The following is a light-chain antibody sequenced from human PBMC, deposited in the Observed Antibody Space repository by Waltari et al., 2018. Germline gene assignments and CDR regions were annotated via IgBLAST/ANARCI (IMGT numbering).Light chain of an antibody. Sequence: QSALTQPASVSGSPGQPNNIPCPGSSSDIRAYNFVSWYQQHPGKTPQLKIYYVSKRPPGISNRYSVSKSGNAVSLTICGLQVEDESDYFCSSYTTTDIVVFGGGTELTVL. CDR1: SSDIRAYNF. CDR2: YVS. J-gene: IGLJ2*01. V-gene: IGLV2-14*03. CDR3: SSYTTTDIVV.